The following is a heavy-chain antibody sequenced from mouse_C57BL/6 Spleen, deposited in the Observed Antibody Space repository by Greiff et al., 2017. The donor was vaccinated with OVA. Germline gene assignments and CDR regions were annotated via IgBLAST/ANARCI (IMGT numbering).Heavy chain of an antibody. CDR1: GYTFTSYW. J-gene: IGHJ4*01. Sequence: QVQLKQPGAELVKPGASVKLSCKASGYTFTSYWMHWVKQRPGQGLEWIGMIHPNSGSTNYNEKFKSKATLTVDKSSSTAYMQLSSLTSEDSAVYYCALPYGYAMDYWGQGTSVTVSS. D-gene: IGHD1-1*01. V-gene: IGHV1-64*01. CDR2: IHPNSGST. CDR3: ALPYGYAMDY.